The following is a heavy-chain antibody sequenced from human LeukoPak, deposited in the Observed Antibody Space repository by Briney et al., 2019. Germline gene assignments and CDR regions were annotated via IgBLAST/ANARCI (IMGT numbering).Heavy chain of an antibody. CDR1: GYTFTGYY. D-gene: IGHD6-19*01. V-gene: IGHV1-2*02. J-gene: IGHJ5*02. Sequence: ASVKVSCKASGYTFTGYYMHWVRQAPGQGLEWMGWINPNSGGTNYAQKFQGRVTMTRDTSISTAYMELSRLRSDDTAVYYCARDWWKVTSLAVAGSNWFDPWGQGTLVTVSS. CDR2: INPNSGGT. CDR3: ARDWWKVTSLAVAGSNWFDP.